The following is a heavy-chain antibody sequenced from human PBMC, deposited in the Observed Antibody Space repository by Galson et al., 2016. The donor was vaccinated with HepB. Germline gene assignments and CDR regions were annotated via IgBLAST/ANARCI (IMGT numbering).Heavy chain of an antibody. J-gene: IGHJ4*02. D-gene: IGHD3/OR15-3a*01. CDR1: GFTFSSYI. Sequence: SLRLSCAASGFTFSSYIMNWVRQSPGKGLEWFSSISSTTTYIYYADSVKGRFTISRDNAKNSVYLQMNSLRAEDTAVYYCANSLMISTSQGRGSTWGQGTLVTVSS. CDR2: ISSTTTYI. V-gene: IGHV3-21*01. CDR3: ANSLMISTSQGRGST.